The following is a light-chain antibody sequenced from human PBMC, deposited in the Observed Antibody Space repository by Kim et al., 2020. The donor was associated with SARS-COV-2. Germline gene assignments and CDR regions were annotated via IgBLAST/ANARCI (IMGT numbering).Light chain of an antibody. V-gene: IGLV3-19*01. J-gene: IGLJ1*01. CDR2: GKN. Sequence: ALGRTGRITCQGDRLIAFYASLYQQTPGQAPLLVIYGKNIRPSGIPDRFSGSTSGNTASLTITGAQAENEADYYCNSRDSTINHLVFGAGTKVTVL. CDR1: RLIAFY. CDR3: NSRDSTINHLV.